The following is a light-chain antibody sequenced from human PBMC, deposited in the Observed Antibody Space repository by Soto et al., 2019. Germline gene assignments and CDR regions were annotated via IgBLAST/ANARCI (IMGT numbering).Light chain of an antibody. CDR3: QHYNGFSPT. CDR2: DAS. J-gene: IGKJ1*01. CDR1: QSISSW. Sequence: DIQMTQTPSTLSASVGDRVTITCRASQSISSWLAWYQQKPGKAPKLLIYDASSLESGVPSRFSGSSSGTEFTLTISSLQPDDFATYYCQHYNGFSPTFGQGTKVDNK. V-gene: IGKV1-5*01.